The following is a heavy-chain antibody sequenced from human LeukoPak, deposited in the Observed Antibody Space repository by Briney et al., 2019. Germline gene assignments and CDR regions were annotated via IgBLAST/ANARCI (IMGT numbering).Heavy chain of an antibody. J-gene: IGHJ4*02. V-gene: IGHV3-23*01. CDR3: AKDGYNYDSSGHFDY. D-gene: IGHD3-22*01. Sequence: GGSLRLSCAASGFTFSTYAMHWVRQPPGKGLEWVSAISGSGGATYHADADSVKGRFIISRDNSKNTLYLQINGLRVEDTAVYYCAKDGYNYDSSGHFDYWGQGTLVTVSS. CDR1: GFTFSTYA. CDR2: ISGSGGAT.